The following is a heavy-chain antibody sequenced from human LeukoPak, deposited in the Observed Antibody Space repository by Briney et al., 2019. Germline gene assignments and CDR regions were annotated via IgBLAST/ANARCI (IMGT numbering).Heavy chain of an antibody. V-gene: IGHV5-51*01. D-gene: IGHD3-22*01. Sequence: HGESLKISCRGSGYRFTNYWIGWVRQMPGNGLEWMGLIYPGDSDPRYSPSFQGQVTISADKSISTACLQWSSLKASDTAMYYCARRWYYDSSGYLDYWGQGTLVTVSS. J-gene: IGHJ4*02. CDR1: GYRFTNYW. CDR3: ARRWYYDSSGYLDY. CDR2: IYPGDSDP.